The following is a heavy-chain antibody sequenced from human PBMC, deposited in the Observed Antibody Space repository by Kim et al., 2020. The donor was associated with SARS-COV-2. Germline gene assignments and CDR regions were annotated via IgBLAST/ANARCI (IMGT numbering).Heavy chain of an antibody. CDR2: LYSDGSRP. Sequence: GGSLRLSCEVSGFTFSNYWMHWVRQAPGKGLVWVSHLYSDGSRPSYADSVKGRFTISRDNAKNTLYLQMDSLRADDTGVYYCARGRSSWYPDHWGQGTLVTVSS. D-gene: IGHD6-13*01. CDR3: ARGRSSWYPDH. V-gene: IGHV3-74*01. J-gene: IGHJ4*02. CDR1: GFTFSNYW.